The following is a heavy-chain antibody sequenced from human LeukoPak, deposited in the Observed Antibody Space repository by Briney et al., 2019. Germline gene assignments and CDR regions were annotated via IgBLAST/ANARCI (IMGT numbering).Heavy chain of an antibody. D-gene: IGHD3-10*01. CDR2: IAFSGST. V-gene: IGHV4-39*01. CDR3: ASLLQDYDSGDY. Sequence: SETLSLTCTVSGDSLSSRPDFYWSWLRHPPGKGLEWIGSIAFSGSTSSTPSLRVRATISVGVPKNQFSLKLTSLTPADTAVYYCASLLQDYDSGDYWGQGTLVTVSS. J-gene: IGHJ4*02. CDR1: GDSLSSRPDFY.